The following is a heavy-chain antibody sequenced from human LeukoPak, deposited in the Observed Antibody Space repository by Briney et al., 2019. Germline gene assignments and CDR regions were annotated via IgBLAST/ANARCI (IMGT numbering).Heavy chain of an antibody. CDR3: AREGRLVGATPTHYFDY. D-gene: IGHD1-26*01. CDR1: GGSISSGDYY. Sequence: PSETLSLTCTVSGGSISSGDYYWSWIRQPPGKGLEWIGYIYYSGSTYYNPSLKSRVTISVDTSKNQFSLKLSSVTAADVAVYYCAREGRLVGATPTHYFDYWGQGTLVTVSS. V-gene: IGHV4-30-4*08. CDR2: IYYSGST. J-gene: IGHJ4*02.